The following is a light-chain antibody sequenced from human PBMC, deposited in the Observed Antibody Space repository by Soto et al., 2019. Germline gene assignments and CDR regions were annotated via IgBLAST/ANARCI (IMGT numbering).Light chain of an antibody. Sequence: DIQLTQSPSFLSASVGDRVSITCRASQGITSFLAWYQQIPGKAPKLLIYTASTLQSGVPPRFSGSGSGTEFTLSISSLQPEDFGTYYCQQLNSYPLNFGGGTRVAIK. CDR3: QQLNSYPLN. CDR2: TAS. V-gene: IGKV1-9*01. CDR1: QGITSF. J-gene: IGKJ4*01.